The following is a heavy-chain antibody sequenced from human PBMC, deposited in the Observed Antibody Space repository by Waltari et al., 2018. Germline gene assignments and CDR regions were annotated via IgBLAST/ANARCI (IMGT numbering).Heavy chain of an antibody. J-gene: IGHJ5*02. V-gene: IGHV1-69*14. Sequence: QVQLVQSGAEVKKPGSSVKVSCKASGGTFSSYAISWVRQAPGKGLEWMGRICPIFCTANYPQKFQGRVTITAYKSTRTAYMELSSLRSEDTAVYYCARSTLTPNWFDPWGQGTLVTVSS. CDR3: ARSTLTPNWFDP. CDR1: GGTFSSYA. CDR2: ICPIFCTA. D-gene: IGHD3-16*01.